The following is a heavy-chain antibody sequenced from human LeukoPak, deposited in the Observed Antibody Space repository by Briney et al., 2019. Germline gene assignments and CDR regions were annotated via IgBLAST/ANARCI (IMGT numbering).Heavy chain of an antibody. CDR2: ISWNSGSI. CDR1: GFTFDDYA. CDR3: AKDMFAADTWPCYFDY. V-gene: IGHV3-9*01. Sequence: GGSLRLSCVASGFTFDDYAMHWVRQALGKGLEWVSGISWNSGSIGYADSVKGRFTISRGNAKNSLYLQMNSLRAEDTALYYCAKDMFAADTWPCYFDYWGQGTLVTVSS. D-gene: IGHD3-16*01. J-gene: IGHJ4*02.